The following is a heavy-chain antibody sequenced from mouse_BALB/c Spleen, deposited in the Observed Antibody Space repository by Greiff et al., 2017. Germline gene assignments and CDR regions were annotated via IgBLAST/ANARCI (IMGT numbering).Heavy chain of an antibody. D-gene: IGHD2-10*02. CDR3: ARRGYGNYGDYYAMDY. CDR1: GYTFTDYV. Sequence: QVQLQQSGPELVKPGASVKMSCKASGYTFTDYVISWVKQRTGQGLEWIGEIYPGSGSTYYNEKFKGKATLTADKSSNTAYMQLSSLTSEDSAVYFCARRGYGNYGDYYAMDYWGQGTSVTVSS. V-gene: IGHV1-77*01. CDR2: IYPGSGST. J-gene: IGHJ4*01.